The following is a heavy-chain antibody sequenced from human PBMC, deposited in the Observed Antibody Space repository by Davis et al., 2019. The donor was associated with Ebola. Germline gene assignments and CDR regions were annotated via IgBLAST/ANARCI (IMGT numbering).Heavy chain of an antibody. Sequence: GESLKISCKGSGYSFTSYWISWVRQMPGKGLEWMGRIDPSDSYTNYSPSFQGQVTISADKSINTAYLQWSSLKASDSAIYYCARVDMLTGYSFDYWGRGTVVTVSS. CDR1: GYSFTSYW. CDR2: IDPSDSYT. CDR3: ARVDMLTGYSFDY. J-gene: IGHJ4*02. D-gene: IGHD3-9*01. V-gene: IGHV5-10-1*04.